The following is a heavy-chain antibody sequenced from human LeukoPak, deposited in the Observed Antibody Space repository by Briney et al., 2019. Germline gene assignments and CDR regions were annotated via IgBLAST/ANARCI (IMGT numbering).Heavy chain of an antibody. CDR3: TTEVLTYYDILTGYDY. Sequence: GGSLRLSCAASGFTFSNAWMSWVRQAPGKGLEWVGRIKSRTDGGTTDYAAPVKGRFTISRDDSKNTLYLQMNSLKTEDTAVYYCTTEVLTYYDILTGYDYWGQGTLVTVSS. V-gene: IGHV3-15*01. CDR2: IKSRTDGGTT. D-gene: IGHD3-9*01. J-gene: IGHJ4*02. CDR1: GFTFSNAW.